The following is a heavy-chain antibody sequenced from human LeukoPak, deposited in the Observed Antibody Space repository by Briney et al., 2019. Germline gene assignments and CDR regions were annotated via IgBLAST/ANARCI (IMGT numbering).Heavy chain of an antibody. J-gene: IGHJ2*01. CDR2: LYSGGSA. CDR3: AREKLGYWCFDL. Sequence: GGSLRLSCAATGFTFSSNYMSWVRQAPGKGLEGVSVLYSGGSAYYSDSVKGRFTISRDNSKNTVYLQMNSLRAEDTAVYYCAREKLGYWCFDLWGRGTLVTVSP. CDR1: GFTFSSNY. V-gene: IGHV3-53*01. D-gene: IGHD6-13*01.